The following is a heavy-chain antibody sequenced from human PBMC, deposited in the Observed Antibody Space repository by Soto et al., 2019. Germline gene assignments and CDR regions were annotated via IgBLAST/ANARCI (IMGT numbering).Heavy chain of an antibody. CDR1: GFTFSSYG. Sequence: LRLSCAASGFTFSSYGMHWVRQAPGKGLEWVAVISYDGSNKYYADSVKGRFTISRDNSKNTLYLQMNSLRAEDTAVYYCAKGWLLGYWGQGTLVTVSS. D-gene: IGHD5-12*01. V-gene: IGHV3-30*18. CDR3: AKGWLLGY. CDR2: ISYDGSNK. J-gene: IGHJ4*02.